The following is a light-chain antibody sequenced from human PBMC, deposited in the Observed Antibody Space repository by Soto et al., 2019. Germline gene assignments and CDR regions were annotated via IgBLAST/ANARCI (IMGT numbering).Light chain of an antibody. Sequence: EVVLTQSPATLSLAPGERAPLSCRASQFLSSYLAWYQQKPGQPPRLLIYDTSTRATGIPARFSGSRSGTDFTLTISSLEPEDFGVYFCHQRNKFGQGTRLEIK. J-gene: IGKJ5*01. V-gene: IGKV3-11*01. CDR3: HQRNK. CDR1: QFLSSY. CDR2: DTS.